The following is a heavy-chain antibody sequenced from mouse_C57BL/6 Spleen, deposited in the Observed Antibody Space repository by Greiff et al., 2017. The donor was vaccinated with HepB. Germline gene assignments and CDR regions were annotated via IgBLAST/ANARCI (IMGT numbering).Heavy chain of an antibody. D-gene: IGHD1-1*01. CDR2: IDPEDGDT. J-gene: IGHJ1*03. CDR3: TTPYYYGSRRYFDV. Sequence: VHVKQSGAELVRPGASVKLSCTASGFNIKDYYMHWVKQRPEQGLEWIGRIDPEDGDTEYAPKFQGKATMTADTSSNTAYLQLSSLTSEDTAVYYCTTPYYYGSRRYFDVWGTGTTVTVSS. CDR1: GFNIKDYY. V-gene: IGHV14-1*01.